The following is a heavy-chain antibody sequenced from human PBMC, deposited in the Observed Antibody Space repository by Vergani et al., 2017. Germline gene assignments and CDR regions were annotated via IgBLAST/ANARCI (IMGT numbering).Heavy chain of an antibody. V-gene: IGHV3-23*01. CDR2: IKNTGDST. CDR1: GFTFSSHA. CDR3: GSGSDNYN. J-gene: IGHJ4*02. D-gene: IGHD5-24*01. Sequence: EVQLLQSEGAVVQPGGSLRLSCVASGFTFSSHAMSWVRQGHGQGLEWVSSIKNTGDSTQYADSVKGRFTISRDNSKNTLYLQMNSLRVEDTAVYYCGSGSDNYNWGQGTLVTVSS.